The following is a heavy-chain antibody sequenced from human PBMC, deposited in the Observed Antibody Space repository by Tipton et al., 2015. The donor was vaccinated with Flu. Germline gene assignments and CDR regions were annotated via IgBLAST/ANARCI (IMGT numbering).Heavy chain of an antibody. CDR1: GGSFSGYY. CDR2: INHSGST. CDR3: ASHSYSRGRAGH. J-gene: IGHJ4*02. D-gene: IGHD4-11*01. V-gene: IGHV4-34*01. Sequence: GLVKPSETLSLTCAVYGGSFSGYYWSWIRQPPGKGLEWIGEINHSGSTNYNPSLKSRVTISVDTSKNQFSLKLSSVTAADTAVFYCASHSYSRGRAGHWGQGTLVTVSS.